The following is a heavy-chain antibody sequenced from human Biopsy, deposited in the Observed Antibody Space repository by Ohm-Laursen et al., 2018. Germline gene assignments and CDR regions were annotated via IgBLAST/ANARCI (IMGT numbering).Heavy chain of an antibody. V-gene: IGHV1-2*02. Sequence: ASVKVSCKASGYTFTDYRLYWVRQAPGQGLDLMGWIDPNTGDTDYPQKFQGRVTMTSDTSIDTAYVELSSLASGDTAVYYCALGEPLDYWGQGTLVTVSS. CDR1: GYTFTDYR. CDR2: IDPNTGDT. D-gene: IGHD3-16*01. J-gene: IGHJ4*02. CDR3: ALGEPLDY.